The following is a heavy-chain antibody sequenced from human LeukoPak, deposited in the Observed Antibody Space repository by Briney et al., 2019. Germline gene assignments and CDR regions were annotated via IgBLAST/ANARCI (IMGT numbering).Heavy chain of an antibody. CDR1: GGSISSYY. CDR3: AKSMTTDYYGMDV. V-gene: IGHV4-59*01. D-gene: IGHD4-17*01. J-gene: IGHJ6*02. CDR2: IYYSGST. Sequence: SETLSLTCTVSGGSISSYYWSWLRQPPGKGLEWIAYIYYSGSTNYNPSLKSRVTMSVDMSKNRFSLTLSSVTAADTAVYYCAKSMTTDYYGMDVWGQGTTVTVSS.